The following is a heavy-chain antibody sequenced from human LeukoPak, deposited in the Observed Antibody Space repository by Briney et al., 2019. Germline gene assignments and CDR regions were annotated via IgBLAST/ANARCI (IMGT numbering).Heavy chain of an antibody. CDR1: GFTFNSYA. J-gene: IGHJ4*02. Sequence: GGSLRLSCAASGFTFNSYAMSCVRQAPGKGLEWVSAISGNGGRTYYADSVKGRFTTSRDNSKNTLNLQMHRLRVEDTAVYYCTRVMWDSSGYPIDYWGQGSLVTVSS. V-gene: IGHV3-23*01. CDR3: TRVMWDSSGYPIDY. D-gene: IGHD3-22*01. CDR2: ISGNGGRT.